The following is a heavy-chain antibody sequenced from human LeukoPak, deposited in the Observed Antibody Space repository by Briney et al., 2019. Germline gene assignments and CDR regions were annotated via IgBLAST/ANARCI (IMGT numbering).Heavy chain of an antibody. D-gene: IGHD3-10*01. V-gene: IGHV3-23*01. CDR2: ISGSGDNT. CDR3: VRVPGSYYVDFDY. CDR1: GFTFASHV. Sequence: GGSLRLSCTPSGFTFASHVMSWVRQAPGKGLEWVSGISGSGDNTYHADSVKGRFTISRDNSKNTLYLQMNSLRAEDTAVYYCVRVPGSYYVDFDYWGQGTLVTVSS. J-gene: IGHJ4*02.